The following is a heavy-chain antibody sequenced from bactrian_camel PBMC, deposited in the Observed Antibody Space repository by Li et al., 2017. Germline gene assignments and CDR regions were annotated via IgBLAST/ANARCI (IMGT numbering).Heavy chain of an antibody. J-gene: IGHJ4*01. CDR1: GYNYYVSLC. D-gene: IGHD5*01. V-gene: IGHV3S63*01. CDR2: IAGDGRT. Sequence: HVQLVESGGGSVQAGGSLKLSCVGTGYNYYVSLCLAWFRQGPGEEREGVASIAGDGRTNYADSVKGRFTASRDNAKNMLYLHLNSLKTEDTAMYYCGVGSDFALTGQGTQVTVS.